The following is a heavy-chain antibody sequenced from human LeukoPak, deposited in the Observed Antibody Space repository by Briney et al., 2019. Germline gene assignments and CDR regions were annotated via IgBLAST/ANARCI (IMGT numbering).Heavy chain of an antibody. V-gene: IGHV4-39*01. CDR1: GGSISSSSYY. D-gene: IGHD3-22*01. Sequence: SETLSLTCIVSGGSISSSSYYWGWIRQPPGKGLEWIGSIYYSGSTYYNPSLKSRVTISVDTSKNQFSLKLSSVTAADTAVYYCARRTERDYYDSSGYREEIDYWGQGTLVTVSS. CDR3: ARRTERDYYDSSGYREEIDY. J-gene: IGHJ4*02. CDR2: IYYSGST.